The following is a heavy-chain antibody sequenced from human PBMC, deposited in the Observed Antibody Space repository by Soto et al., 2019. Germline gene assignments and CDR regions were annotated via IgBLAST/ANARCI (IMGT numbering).Heavy chain of an antibody. CDR2: IYYSGST. CDR1: GGSISSSSYY. CDR3: ARPGGYSSGWSSYYYYGMDV. Sequence: PSETLSLTCTVSGGSISSSSYYWGWIRQPPGKGLEWIGSIYYSGSTYYNPSLKSRVTISVDTSKNQFSLKLSSVTAADTAVYYCARPGGYSSGWSSYYYYGMDVWGQGTTVT. D-gene: IGHD6-19*01. J-gene: IGHJ6*02. V-gene: IGHV4-39*01.